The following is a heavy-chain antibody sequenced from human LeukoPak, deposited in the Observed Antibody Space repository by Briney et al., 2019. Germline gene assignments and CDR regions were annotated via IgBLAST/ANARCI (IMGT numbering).Heavy chain of an antibody. D-gene: IGHD3-3*01. CDR3: AKDPRSQYYDFWSGYFSPFDY. Sequence: GGSLRLSCAASGFTFSSYAMSWVRQAPGKGLEWVSAISGSGGSTYYADSVKGRFTISRDNSKNTLYLQMNSLRAEDTAVYYCAKDPRSQYYDFWSGYFSPFDYWGQGTLVTVSS. CDR1: GFTFSSYA. J-gene: IGHJ4*02. V-gene: IGHV3-23*01. CDR2: ISGSGGST.